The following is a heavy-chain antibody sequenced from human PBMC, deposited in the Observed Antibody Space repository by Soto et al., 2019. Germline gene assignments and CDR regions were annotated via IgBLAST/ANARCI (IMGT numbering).Heavy chain of an antibody. CDR1: GFPFSAYG. V-gene: IGHV3-33*01. J-gene: IGHJ4*02. Sequence: VGSLRLSCAASGFPFSAYGMHWVRQAPGKGLQWVAVIWFDGGNEYYADSVRGRFTISRDNSKNTLYLQMNSLTDEDTAVYYCARDSGGSGYEFDYWGQGTLVTVSS. CDR3: ARDSGGSGYEFDY. D-gene: IGHD3-22*01. CDR2: IWFDGGNE.